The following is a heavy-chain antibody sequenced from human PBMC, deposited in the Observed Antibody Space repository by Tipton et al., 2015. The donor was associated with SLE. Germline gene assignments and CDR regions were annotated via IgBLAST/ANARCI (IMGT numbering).Heavy chain of an antibody. CDR3: VVAATPDAFDI. Sequence: TLSLTCTVSGGSISSYYWSWIRQPPGKGLEWIGYIYYSGSTNYNPSLKSRVTISVDTSKNQFSLKRSSVTAADTAVYYCVVAATPDAFDIWGQGTMVTVSS. D-gene: IGHD2-15*01. CDR1: GGSISSYY. J-gene: IGHJ3*02. V-gene: IGHV4-59*08. CDR2: IYYSGST.